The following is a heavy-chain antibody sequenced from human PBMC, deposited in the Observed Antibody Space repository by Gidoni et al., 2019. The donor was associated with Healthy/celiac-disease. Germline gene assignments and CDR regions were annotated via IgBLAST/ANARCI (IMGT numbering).Heavy chain of an antibody. J-gene: IGHJ4*02. Sequence: QVQLVQSRAAVKTPGASVTLSCKVSAHPFTGSYMHWVRQAPGQGLEWMGWINPNSGGTNYAQKFQGRVTMTRDTSISTAYRELSRLRSDDTAVYYCARGVAYCGGDCYSGADYWGQGTLVTVSS. D-gene: IGHD2-21*02. CDR3: ARGVAYCGGDCYSGADY. CDR2: INPNSGGT. CDR1: AHPFTGSY. V-gene: IGHV1-2*02.